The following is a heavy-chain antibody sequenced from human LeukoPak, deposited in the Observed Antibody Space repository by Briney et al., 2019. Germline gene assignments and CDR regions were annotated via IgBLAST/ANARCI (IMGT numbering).Heavy chain of an antibody. J-gene: IGHJ6*04. CDR1: GGSFSGYY. CDR2: INHSGST. Sequence: SETLSLTCAVYGGSFSGYYWSWIHQPPGKGLEWIGEINHSGSTNYNPSLKSRVTISVDTSKNQFSLKLSSVTAADTAVYYCARAGYSGSDFSVWGKGSTVTVSS. CDR3: ARAGYSGSDFSV. D-gene: IGHD5-12*01. V-gene: IGHV4-34*01.